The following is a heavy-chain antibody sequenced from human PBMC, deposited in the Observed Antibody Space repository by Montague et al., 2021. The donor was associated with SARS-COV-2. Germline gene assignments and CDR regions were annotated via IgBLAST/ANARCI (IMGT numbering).Heavy chain of an antibody. D-gene: IGHD7-27*01. CDR2: VHNNRNA. V-gene: IGHV4-4*02. CDR1: CGGIQAQHC. Sequence: SETLSLTCSGSCGGIQAQHCRGHVRTQPAHKLECSVVVHNNRNANYNASFNGRATISVDKSKNQFPLTLTSVTAADTAVYYCACDRITRGWLDPWGQGTLVTVSS. CDR3: ACDRITRGWLDP. J-gene: IGHJ5*02.